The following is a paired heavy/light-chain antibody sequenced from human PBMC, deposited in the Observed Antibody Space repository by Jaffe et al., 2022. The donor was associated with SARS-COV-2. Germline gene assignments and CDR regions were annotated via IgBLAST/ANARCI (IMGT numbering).Light chain of an antibody. CDR2: ENN. CDR1: SSNIGNNY. CDR3: GAWDSSLSDWV. J-gene: IGLJ3*02. Sequence: QSVLTQPPSVSAAPGQKVTISCSGSSSNIGNNYVSWYQQLPGTAPKLLIYENNKRPSGIPDRFSGSKSGTSATLGITGLQTGDEADYYCGAWDSSLSDWVFGGGTKLTVL. V-gene: IGLV1-51*02.
Heavy chain of an antibody. V-gene: IGHV7-4-1*02. D-gene: IGHD6-13*01. CDR2: INTKTGSP. CDR1: GYTFTSYA. Sequence: QVQLVQSGSELKEPGASVKVSCKASGYTFTSYAMNWVRQAPGQGLEWMGWINTKTGSPTYAQGFTRRFVFSLDTSVSTAYVQISSLKAEDTAIYYCARGFSSRWTGDYWGQGTLVTVSS. J-gene: IGHJ4*02. CDR3: ARGFSSRWTGDY.